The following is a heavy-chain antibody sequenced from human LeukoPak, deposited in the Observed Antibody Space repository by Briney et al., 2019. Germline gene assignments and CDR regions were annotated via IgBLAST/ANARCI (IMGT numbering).Heavy chain of an antibody. Sequence: ASVKVSCKASVYTFTSYGISWVGPAAGQGREWMGWISAYNGNINYARKLQGRVSMTTDPPTSTAYMELRSLSSDETAVYYCARPIVAGSGWFDPWGQGTLVTVSS. D-gene: IGHD3-10*01. CDR1: VYTFTSYG. V-gene: IGHV1-18*01. CDR2: ISAYNGNI. CDR3: ARPIVAGSGWFDP. J-gene: IGHJ5*02.